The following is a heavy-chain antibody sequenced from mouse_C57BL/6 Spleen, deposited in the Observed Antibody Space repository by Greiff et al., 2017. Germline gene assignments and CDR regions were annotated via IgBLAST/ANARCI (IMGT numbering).Heavy chain of an antibody. Sequence: QVQLQQPGAELVMPGASVKLSCKASGYTFTSYWMHWVKQRPGQGLEWIGEIDPSDSYTNYNQKFKGKATLTVDTSSSTAYMQLSSLTSEDSAVYYCARDGKGDAMDYWGQGTSVTVSS. V-gene: IGHV1-69*01. CDR2: IDPSDSYT. CDR3: ARDGKGDAMDY. J-gene: IGHJ4*01. CDR1: GYTFTSYW. D-gene: IGHD2-3*01.